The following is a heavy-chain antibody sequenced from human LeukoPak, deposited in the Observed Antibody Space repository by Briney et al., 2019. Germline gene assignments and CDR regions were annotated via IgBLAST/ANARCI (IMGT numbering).Heavy chain of an antibody. CDR1: GFTFTAYW. D-gene: IGHD6-13*01. J-gene: IGHJ4*02. CDR2: VNPTADNR. CDR3: ARTAGKRFDY. V-gene: IGHV1-46*01. Sequence: GASVKVSCKASGFTFTAYWMHWVRQAPGQGLEWMGVVNPTADNRVYAQKFQGRVTMTRDTSTSTVYMELSSLRSEDTAVYYCARTAGKRFDYWGQGTLVTVSS.